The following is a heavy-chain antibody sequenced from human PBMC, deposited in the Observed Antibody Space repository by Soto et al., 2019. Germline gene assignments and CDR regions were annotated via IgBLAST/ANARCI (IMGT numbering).Heavy chain of an antibody. CDR1: GYTFTSYD. D-gene: IGHD6-13*01. V-gene: IGHV1-8*01. CDR3: ARESGYSSSWYNWFDP. J-gene: IGHJ5*02. Sequence: ASVKVSCKASGYTFTSYDINWVRQATGQGLEWMGWMNPNSGNTGYAQKFQGRVTMTRNTSISTAYMELSSLRSEDTAVYYCARESGYSSSWYNWFDPWGQGTLVTVSS. CDR2: MNPNSGNT.